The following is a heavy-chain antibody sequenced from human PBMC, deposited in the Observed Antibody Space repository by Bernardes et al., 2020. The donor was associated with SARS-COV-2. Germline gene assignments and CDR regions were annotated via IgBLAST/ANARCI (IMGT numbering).Heavy chain of an antibody. CDR3: APGGPKAFDL. Sequence: GGSLRLSCAASDYAVGDYQMSWIRQAPGRGLEWVAYVSDDGATTAYVHSVRGRFTVSRGNVKNSMFLQMNSLRVDDTAVYYCAPGGPKAFDLWGQGTVVSVAS. CDR2: VSDDGATT. V-gene: IGHV3-11*01. D-gene: IGHD3-10*01. CDR1: DYAVGDYQ. J-gene: IGHJ5*02.